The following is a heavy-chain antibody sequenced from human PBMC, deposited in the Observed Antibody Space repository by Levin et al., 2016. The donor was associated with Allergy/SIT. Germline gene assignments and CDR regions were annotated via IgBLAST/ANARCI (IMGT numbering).Heavy chain of an antibody. CDR2: ISGSGGST. Sequence: GESLKISCAASGFTFSSYAMSWVRQAPGKGLEWVSAISGSGGSTYYADSVKGRFTISRDNSKNTLYLQMNSLRAEDTAVYYCEGAIGGYWGQGTLVTVSS. J-gene: IGHJ4*02. D-gene: IGHD3-16*01. V-gene: IGHV3-23*01. CDR3: EGAIGGY. CDR1: GFTFSSYA.